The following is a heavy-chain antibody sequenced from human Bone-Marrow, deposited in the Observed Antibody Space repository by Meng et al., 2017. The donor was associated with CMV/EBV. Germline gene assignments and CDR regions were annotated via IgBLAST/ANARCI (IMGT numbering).Heavy chain of an antibody. J-gene: IGHJ3*02. Sequence: SVKVSCKASGGTFSSYAISWVRQAPGQGLEWMGGIIPILGIANYAQKFQGRVTITADKSTSTAYMELSSLRSKDTAVYYCARGRRPPHYAFEIWGQGTMVTVSS. V-gene: IGHV1-69*10. CDR3: ARGRRPPHYAFEI. CDR1: GGTFSSYA. D-gene: IGHD1-14*01. CDR2: IIPILGIA.